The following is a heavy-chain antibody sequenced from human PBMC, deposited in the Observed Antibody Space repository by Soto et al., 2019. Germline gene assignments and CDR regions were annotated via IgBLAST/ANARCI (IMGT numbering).Heavy chain of an antibody. Sequence: GVSLRLSCAASGFTFSSYAMSWVRQAPGKGLEWVSAISGSGGSTYYADSVKGRFTISRDNSKNTLYLQMNSLRAEDTAVYYCAKDDRIVVVVAATPVSPNAFDIWGQGTMVTVSS. V-gene: IGHV3-23*01. CDR2: ISGSGGST. CDR3: AKDDRIVVVVAATPVSPNAFDI. CDR1: GFTFSSYA. J-gene: IGHJ3*02. D-gene: IGHD2-15*01.